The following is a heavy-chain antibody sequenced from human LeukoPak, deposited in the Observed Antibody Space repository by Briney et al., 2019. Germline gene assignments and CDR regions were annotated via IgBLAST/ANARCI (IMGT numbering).Heavy chain of an antibody. D-gene: IGHD5-12*01. J-gene: IGHJ4*02. Sequence: PSETLSLTCTVSGGSISSGSYYWSWIRQPAGKGLEWIGRIYTSGSTNYNPSLKSRVTISVDTSKNQFSLKLSSVTAADTAVYYCARDRKVATIFAADARWSSYFDYWGQGTLVTVSS. CDR3: ARDRKVATIFAADARWSSYFDY. CDR1: GGSISSGSYY. CDR2: IYTSGST. V-gene: IGHV4-61*02.